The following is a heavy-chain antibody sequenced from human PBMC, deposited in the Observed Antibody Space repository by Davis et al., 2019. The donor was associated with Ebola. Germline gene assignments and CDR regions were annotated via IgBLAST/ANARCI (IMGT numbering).Heavy chain of an antibody. CDR1: GFTFSSYG. V-gene: IGHV3-30*03. Sequence: GESLKISCAASGFTFSSYGMHWVRQAPGKGLEWVAVISYDGSNKYYADSVKGRFTISRDNSKNTLYLQMNSLRAEDTAVYYCARELGAYYDILTGYLDYWGQGTLVTVSS. CDR2: ISYDGSNK. D-gene: IGHD3-9*01. J-gene: IGHJ4*02. CDR3: ARELGAYYDILTGYLDY.